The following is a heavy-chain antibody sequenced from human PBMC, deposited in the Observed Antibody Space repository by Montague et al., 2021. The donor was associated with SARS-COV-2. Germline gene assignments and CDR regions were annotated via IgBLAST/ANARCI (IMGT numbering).Heavy chain of an antibody. V-gene: IGHV4-61*02. D-gene: IGHD3-10*01. CDR2: IYTSGST. CDR3: ARDLAPYYGSGSYYNPIDAFDI. Sequence: TPSLTCTVSGGSISSGSYYWSWIRQPAGKGLEWIGRIYTSGSTNYNPSLKSRVTISVDASKNQFSLKLSSVTAADTAVYYCARDLAPYYGSGSYYNPIDAFDIWGQGTMVTVSS. CDR1: GGSISSGSYY. J-gene: IGHJ3*02.